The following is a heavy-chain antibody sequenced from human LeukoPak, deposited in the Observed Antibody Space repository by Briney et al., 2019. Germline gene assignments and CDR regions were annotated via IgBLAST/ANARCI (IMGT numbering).Heavy chain of an antibody. D-gene: IGHD6-13*01. V-gene: IGHV3-9*03. Sequence: GGSLRLSCAASGFTFDDYAMHWVRQAPGKGLEWVSGISWNSGSIGYADSVKGRFTISKDNAKNSLYLQMNSLRAEDMALYYCAKDSAAAGTGELDYWGQGTLVTVSS. CDR1: GFTFDDYA. CDR3: AKDSAAAGTGELDY. J-gene: IGHJ4*02. CDR2: ISWNSGSI.